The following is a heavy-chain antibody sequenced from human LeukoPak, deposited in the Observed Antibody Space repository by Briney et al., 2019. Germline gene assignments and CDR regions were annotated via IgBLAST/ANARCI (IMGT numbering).Heavy chain of an antibody. CDR2: IYYSGST. V-gene: IGHV4-39*07. CDR1: GGSISSSSYY. J-gene: IGHJ3*02. Sequence: SETLSLTCTVAGGSISSSSYYWGWIRQPPGKGLEWIGSIYYSGSTYYNPSLKSRVTISVDTSKNQFSLKLSSVAAADTAVYYCRSAAGDIWGQGTMVTVSS. D-gene: IGHD6-13*01. CDR3: RSAAGDI.